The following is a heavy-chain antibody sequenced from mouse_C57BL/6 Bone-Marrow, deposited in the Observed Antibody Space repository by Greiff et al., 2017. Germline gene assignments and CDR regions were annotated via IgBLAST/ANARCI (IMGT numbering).Heavy chain of an antibody. CDR2: ISDGGSYT. CDR3: ARGIYYDYDGAWFAY. J-gene: IGHJ3*01. CDR1: GFTFSSYA. Sequence: EVNVVESGGGLVKPGGSLKLSCAASGFTFSSYAMSWVRQTPEKRLEWVATISDGGSYTYYPDNVKGRFTISRDNAKNNLYLQMSHLKSEDTAMYYWARGIYYDYDGAWFAYWGQGTLVTVSA. V-gene: IGHV5-4*03. D-gene: IGHD2-4*01.